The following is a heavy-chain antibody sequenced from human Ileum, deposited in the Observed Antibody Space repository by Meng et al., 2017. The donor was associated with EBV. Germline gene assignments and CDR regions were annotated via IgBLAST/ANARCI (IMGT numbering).Heavy chain of an antibody. CDR3: VRGNKVSDRGFDY. CDR1: CGSFSGYY. J-gene: IGHJ4*02. D-gene: IGHD3-10*01. CDR2: INHSGST. Sequence: VPLQQWGSGVLNPSETLSRSCPAYCGSFSGYYWSWIRKPPGKGLEWIGEINHSGSTNYNPSLKSRVTISVDTSKNQFSLKLSSVTAADTAVYYCVRGNKVSDRGFDYWGQGTLVTVSS. V-gene: IGHV4-34*01.